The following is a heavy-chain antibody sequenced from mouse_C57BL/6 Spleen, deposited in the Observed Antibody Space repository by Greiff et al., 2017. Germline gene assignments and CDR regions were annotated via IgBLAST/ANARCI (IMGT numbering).Heavy chain of an antibody. D-gene: IGHD1-1*01. Sequence: EVQLQQSGPELVKPGASVKIPCKASGYTFTDYNMDWVKQSHGKSLEWIGDINPNNGGTIYNQKFKGKATLTVDKSSSTAYMELRSLTSEDTAVYYCARVEARRYHFDYWGQGTTLTVSS. CDR1: GYTFTDYN. V-gene: IGHV1-18*01. J-gene: IGHJ2*01. CDR2: INPNNGGT. CDR3: ARVEARRYHFDY.